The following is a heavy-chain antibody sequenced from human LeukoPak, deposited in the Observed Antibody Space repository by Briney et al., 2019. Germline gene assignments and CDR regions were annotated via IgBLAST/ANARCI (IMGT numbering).Heavy chain of an antibody. Sequence: ASVKVSCKASGYTFIGYYIHWVRQAPGQGLEWMGSVNPNSGVTDYAQKFQGRITMTRDTSISTAYMGLNRLTTDDTAVYYCARDTGLPFFDFWGHGALVTVSS. CDR1: GYTFIGYY. V-gene: IGHV1-2*02. CDR3: ARDTGLPFFDF. CDR2: VNPNSGVT. J-gene: IGHJ4*01.